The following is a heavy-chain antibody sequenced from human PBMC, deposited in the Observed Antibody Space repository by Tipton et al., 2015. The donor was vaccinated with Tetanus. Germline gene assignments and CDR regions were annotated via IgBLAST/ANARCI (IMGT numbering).Heavy chain of an antibody. Sequence: SLRLSCAASGFTFSGYAMHWVRQAPGKGLEWVAVISYDGSNKYYADSVKGRFTISRDNAKNSLYLQMISLRAEDTAVYSCARGMAEASNCGGDCYSDYWGQGTLVTVSS. CDR1: GFTFSGYA. D-gene: IGHD2-21*02. CDR3: ARGMAEASNCGGDCYSDY. J-gene: IGHJ4*02. CDR2: ISYDGSNK. V-gene: IGHV3-30-3*01.